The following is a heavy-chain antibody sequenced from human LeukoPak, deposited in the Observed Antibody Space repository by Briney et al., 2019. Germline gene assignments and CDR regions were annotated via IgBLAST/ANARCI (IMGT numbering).Heavy chain of an antibody. CDR3: AELGITMIGGV. V-gene: IGHV3-23*01. J-gene: IGHJ6*04. D-gene: IGHD3-10*02. CDR1: GFTFSSYG. Sequence: GGSLRLSCAASGFTFSSYGMSWVRQAPGKGLEWVSGISGRDGSTYYADSVRGRFTISRDNAKNSLYLQMNSLRAEDTAVYYCAELGITMIGGVWGKGTTVTISS. CDR2: ISGRDGST.